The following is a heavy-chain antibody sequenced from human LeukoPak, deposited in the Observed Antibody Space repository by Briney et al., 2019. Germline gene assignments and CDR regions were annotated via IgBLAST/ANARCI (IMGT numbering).Heavy chain of an antibody. J-gene: IGHJ4*02. V-gene: IGHV3-21*01. CDR2: ISSSSSYI. CDR1: GFTLSRDS. CDR3: ARDEADYGDPPVYYFDY. D-gene: IGHD4-17*01. Sequence: GGSLRLSCAASGFTLSRDSMNCVPHAPREGVGWGSSISSSSSYIYYAESVTGRFTISRDNAKNSLYLRMNSLRSEDMAVYYCARDEADYGDPPVYYFDYWGQGTLVTVSS.